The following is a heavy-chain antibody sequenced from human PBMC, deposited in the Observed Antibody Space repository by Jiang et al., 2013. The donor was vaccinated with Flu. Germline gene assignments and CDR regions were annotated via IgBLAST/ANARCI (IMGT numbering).Heavy chain of an antibody. CDR3: ARDMCLGYYDSSGYLLCGMDV. V-gene: IGHV1-2*04. J-gene: IGHJ6*02. Sequence: GAEVKKPGASVKVSCKASGYTFTGYYMHWVRQAPGQGLEWMGWINPNSGGTNYAQKFQGWVTMTRDTSISTAYMELSRLRSDDTAVYYCARDMCLGYYDSSGYLLCGMDVWGQGTTVTVSS. CDR1: GYTFTGYY. D-gene: IGHD3-22*01. CDR2: INPNSGGT.